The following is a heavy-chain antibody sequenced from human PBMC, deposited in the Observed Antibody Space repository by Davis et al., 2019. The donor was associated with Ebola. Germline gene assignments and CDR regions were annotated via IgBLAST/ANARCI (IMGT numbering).Heavy chain of an antibody. CDR1: GFTFSSYG. D-gene: IGHD3-10*01. J-gene: IGHJ4*02. CDR3: ARGVTMVRGVTHFDY. Sequence: GESLKISCAASGFTFSSYGMHWVRQAPGKGLEWVAVISYDGSNKYYADSVKGRFTISRDNSKNTLYLQMNSLGAEDTAVYYCARGVTMVRGVTHFDYWGQGTLVTVSS. V-gene: IGHV3-30*19. CDR2: ISYDGSNK.